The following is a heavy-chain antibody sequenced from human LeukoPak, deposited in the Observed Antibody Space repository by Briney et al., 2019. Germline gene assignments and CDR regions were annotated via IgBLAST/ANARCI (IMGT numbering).Heavy chain of an antibody. CDR3: ARSGGWNSGDY. V-gene: IGHV4-4*02. CDR1: GFTFSSYSM. CDR2: IYHSGST. Sequence: GSLRLSCAASGFTFSSYSMNWVRQPPGKGLEWIGEIYHSGSTNYNPSLKSRVTISVDKSKNQFSLKLSSVIAADTAVYYCARSGGWNSGDYWGQGTLVTVSS. D-gene: IGHD6-19*01. J-gene: IGHJ4*02.